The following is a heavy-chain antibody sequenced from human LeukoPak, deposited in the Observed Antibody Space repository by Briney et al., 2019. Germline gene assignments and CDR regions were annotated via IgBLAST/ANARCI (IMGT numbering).Heavy chain of an antibody. J-gene: IGHJ4*02. Sequence: GGSLRLSCAASGFTFSSYAMSWVRQAPGKGLEWVSAISGSGGSTYYADSVKGRFTISRDNSKNTLYLQMNSLRAEDTAVYYCAKPVYDGQDRPVDYRGQGTLVTVSS. CDR1: GFTFSSYA. CDR2: ISGSGGST. V-gene: IGHV3-23*01. D-gene: IGHD5/OR15-5a*01. CDR3: AKPVYDGQDRPVDY.